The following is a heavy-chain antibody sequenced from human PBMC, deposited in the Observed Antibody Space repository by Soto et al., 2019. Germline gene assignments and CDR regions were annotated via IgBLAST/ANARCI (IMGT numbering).Heavy chain of an antibody. J-gene: IGHJ4*02. CDR2: ISYDGSNK. CDR1: GFTFSSYG. Sequence: GGSLRLSCAASGFTFSSYGMHWVRQAPGKGLEWVAVISYDGSNKYYADSVKGRFTISRDNSKNTLYLQMNSLRAEDTAVYYCATSWYSHTRPAGDYWGQGTLVTVSS. V-gene: IGHV3-30*03. CDR3: ATSWYSHTRPAGDY. D-gene: IGHD6-13*01.